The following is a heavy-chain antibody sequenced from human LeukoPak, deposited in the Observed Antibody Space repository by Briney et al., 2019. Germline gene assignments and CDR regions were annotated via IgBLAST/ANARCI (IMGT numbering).Heavy chain of an antibody. J-gene: IGHJ4*02. V-gene: IGHV7-4-1*02. Sequence: GASVKVSCKASGYTFTSYAMNWVRQAPGQGLEWMGWINTNTGNPTYAQGFTGRFVFSLDTSVSTAYLQISSLKAEDTAVYYCARDNDAGHYYDILTGSRGVADYWGQGTLVTVSS. CDR3: ARDNDAGHYYDILTGSRGVADY. D-gene: IGHD3-9*01. CDR2: INTNTGNP. CDR1: GYTFTSYA.